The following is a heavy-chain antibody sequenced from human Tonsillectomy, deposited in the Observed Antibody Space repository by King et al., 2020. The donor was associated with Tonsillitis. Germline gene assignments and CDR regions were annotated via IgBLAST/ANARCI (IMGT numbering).Heavy chain of an antibody. CDR1: GGSISSYY. CDR3: ARDYGSGGSYLFDY. CDR2: IYYSGST. Sequence: QVQLQESGPGLVKPSENLSLTCTVSGGSISSYYWSWIRQPPGKGLEWIGYIYYSGSTNYNPSLKSRVTISVDTSKNQFSLKLSSVTAADTAVYYCARDYGSGGSYLFDYWGQGTLVTVSS. J-gene: IGHJ4*02. V-gene: IGHV4-59*01. D-gene: IGHD2-15*01.